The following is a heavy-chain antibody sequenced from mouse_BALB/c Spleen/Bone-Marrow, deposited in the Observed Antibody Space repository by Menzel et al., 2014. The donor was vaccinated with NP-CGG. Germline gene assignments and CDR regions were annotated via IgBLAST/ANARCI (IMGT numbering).Heavy chain of an antibody. D-gene: IGHD2-1*01. J-gene: IGHJ3*01. CDR2: IRNKANGYTT. Sequence: EVHLVESGGGLVQPGGSLRLSCATSGFTFTDYYMSWVRQPPGKALEWLGFIRNKANGYTTEYSASVKGRFTISRDNSQSILYLQMNTLRAGDSATYYCARDTGNYVRFAYWGQGTLVTVSA. CDR1: GFTFTDYY. CDR3: ARDTGNYVRFAY. V-gene: IGHV7-3*02.